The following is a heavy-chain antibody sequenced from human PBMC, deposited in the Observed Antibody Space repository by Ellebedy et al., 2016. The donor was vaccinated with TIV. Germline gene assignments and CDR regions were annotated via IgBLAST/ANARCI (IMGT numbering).Heavy chain of an antibody. CDR2: INPDSGGT. CDR3: ARVLRATSGMDV. Sequence: ASVKVSCKASGYTFTAFYMHWVRQAPGQGLEWMGWINPDSGGTNYLQKFQGRVSMTRDTSINTAYMELSRMQSDDTAVYYCARVLRATSGMDVWGQGTTVTVS. D-gene: IGHD4/OR15-4a*01. CDR1: GYTFTAFY. V-gene: IGHV1-2*02. J-gene: IGHJ6*02.